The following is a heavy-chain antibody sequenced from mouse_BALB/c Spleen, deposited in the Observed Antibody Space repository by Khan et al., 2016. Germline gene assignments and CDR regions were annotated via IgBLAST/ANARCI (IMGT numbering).Heavy chain of an antibody. V-gene: IGHV1-80*01. CDR3: ARGGGNYSYYFDY. D-gene: IGHD2-1*01. CDR2: IYPGDGDT. CDR1: GYAFSSYW. Sequence: QVQLQQSGAELVRPGSSVKISCKASGYAFSSYWMNWVKQRPGQGLEWIGQIYPGDGDTNYNGKFKGKATLTADKSSSTAYMQLSSLTSEDSAVYFCARGGGNYSYYFDYWGQGTTLTVSS. J-gene: IGHJ2*01.